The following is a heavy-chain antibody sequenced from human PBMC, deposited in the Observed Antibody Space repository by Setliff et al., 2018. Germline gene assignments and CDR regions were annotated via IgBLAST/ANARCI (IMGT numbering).Heavy chain of an antibody. D-gene: IGHD3-9*01. CDR1: GYILSSYG. J-gene: IGHJ4*02. Sequence: ASVKVSCKASGYILSSYGISWVRQAPGQGLEWMGWISPYNGVTNYAQRFQGRVTMTTDTPTSTAYMELRSLTSDDTAVYYCARGQTLRHFDWPTAFDYWGLGTLVTVS. V-gene: IGHV1-18*01. CDR3: ARGQTLRHFDWPTAFDY. CDR2: ISPYNGVT.